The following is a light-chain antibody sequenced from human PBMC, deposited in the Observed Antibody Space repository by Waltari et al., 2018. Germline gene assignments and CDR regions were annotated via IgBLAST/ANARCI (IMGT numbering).Light chain of an antibody. V-gene: IGLV1-47*01. CDR2: RNT. CDR1: HPNIRSQF. CDR3: AAGDDRLSVRV. J-gene: IGLJ2*01. Sequence: QSVLTQPPSMSWIPGQRVTISCSGSHPNIRSQFAYWYQQFPGMAPQLLFFRNTQRPSGVPDRFSARRAGASASQASSGLRSEDETDYYCAAGDDRLSVRVFGGGTKLPV.